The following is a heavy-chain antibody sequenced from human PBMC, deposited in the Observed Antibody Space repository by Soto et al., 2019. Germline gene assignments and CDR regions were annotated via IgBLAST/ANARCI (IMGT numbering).Heavy chain of an antibody. J-gene: IGHJ3*02. Sequence: ASVKVSCKVSGYTLTELSMHWVRQAPGKGLEWMGGFDPEDGETIYAQKFQGRVTMTEDTSTDTAYMELSSLRSEDTAVYYCATGQNHCSSTSCRPGDAFDIWGQGTMVTASS. CDR1: GYTLTELS. CDR2: FDPEDGET. CDR3: ATGQNHCSSTSCRPGDAFDI. D-gene: IGHD2-2*01. V-gene: IGHV1-24*01.